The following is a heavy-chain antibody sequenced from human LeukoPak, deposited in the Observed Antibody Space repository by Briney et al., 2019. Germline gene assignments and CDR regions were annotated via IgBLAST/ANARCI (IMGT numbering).Heavy chain of an antibody. J-gene: IGHJ4*02. Sequence: WASVKVSCKVSGYTLTELSMHWVRQAPGKGLEWMGGFDPEDGETIYAQKFQGRVTMTEDTSTDTAYMELSSLRSDDTAVYYCARGLGATRLSSYWGQGTLVTVSS. CDR3: ARGLGATRLSSY. CDR2: FDPEDGET. V-gene: IGHV1-24*01. D-gene: IGHD1-26*01. CDR1: GYTLTELS.